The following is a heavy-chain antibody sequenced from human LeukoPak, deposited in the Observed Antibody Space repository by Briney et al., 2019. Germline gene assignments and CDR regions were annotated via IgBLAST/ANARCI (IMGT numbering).Heavy chain of an antibody. D-gene: IGHD2-8*01. CDR1: GGSFSGYY. CDR3: AGLGVMVLVYQSES. Sequence: SETLSLTCDVYGGSFSGYYWSWIRQPPGKGLEWIGEINHSGSTNYNPSLKSRVTISVDTSKNQFSLKLTSVTAADSAVYYCAGLGVMVLVYQSESWGQGTPVTVSS. CDR2: INHSGST. V-gene: IGHV4-34*01. J-gene: IGHJ1*01.